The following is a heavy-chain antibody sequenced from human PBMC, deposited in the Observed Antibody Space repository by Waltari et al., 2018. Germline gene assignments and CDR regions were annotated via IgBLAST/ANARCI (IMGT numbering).Heavy chain of an antibody. J-gene: IGHJ2*01. V-gene: IGHV4-61*02. CDR3: ARESYGSGSYSYWYFDL. CDR2: IYTSGST. CDR1: GGSISSGSYY. D-gene: IGHD3-10*01. Sequence: QVQLQESGPGLVKPSQTLSLTCTVSGGSISSGSYYWSWIRQPARKGLEWIGRIYTSGSTNYNPSLKSRVTISVDTSKNQFSLKLSSVTAADTAVYYCARESYGSGSYSYWYFDLWGRGTLVTVSS.